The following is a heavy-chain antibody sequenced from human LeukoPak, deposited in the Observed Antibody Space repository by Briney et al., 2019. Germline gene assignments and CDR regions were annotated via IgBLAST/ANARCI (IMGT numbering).Heavy chain of an antibody. V-gene: IGHV3-74*01. D-gene: IGHD5-24*01. CDR3: ARTGGWLSNFDF. CDR2: IDTAGSAT. Sequence: PGGSLRLSCTASGSTFSNFWMHWVRQAPGKGLVWVSGIDTAGSATRYADSVKGRFTISRDSAKNTLFLQINSLRAEDTAVYYCARTGGWLSNFDFWGQGSLVTVSS. J-gene: IGHJ4*02. CDR1: GSTFSNFW.